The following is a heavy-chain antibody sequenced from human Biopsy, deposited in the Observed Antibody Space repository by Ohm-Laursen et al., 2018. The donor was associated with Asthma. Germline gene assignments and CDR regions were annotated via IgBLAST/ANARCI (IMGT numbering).Heavy chain of an antibody. V-gene: IGHV2-5*02. CDR2: IYWDDYN. CDR3: ALSQDSGFDYRSLSWFDP. D-gene: IGHD3-9*01. CDR1: GLSLRTPGVG. Sequence: PTQTLPLTCSFSGLSLRTPGVGVGWIRQSPVRALEWLALIYWDDYNLFRPSLKRRLTITKDPSKNQVVLTMTKMHPLDSGTYYCALSQDSGFDYRSLSWFDPWGQGTLVTVSS. J-gene: IGHJ5*02.